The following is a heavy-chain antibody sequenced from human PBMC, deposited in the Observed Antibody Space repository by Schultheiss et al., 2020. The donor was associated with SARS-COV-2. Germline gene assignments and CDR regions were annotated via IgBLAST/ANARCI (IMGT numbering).Heavy chain of an antibody. CDR2: ISGSGGST. CDR1: GFTFSSYW. J-gene: IGHJ4*02. Sequence: GGSLRLSCAASGFTFSSYWMHWVRQAPGKGLVWVSAISGSGGSTYYADSVKGRFTISRDNSKNTLYLQMNSLRAEDTAVYYCAKLNDYVWGSYRLYYFDYWGQGTLVTVSS. V-gene: IGHV3-23*01. D-gene: IGHD3-16*02. CDR3: AKLNDYVWGSYRLYYFDY.